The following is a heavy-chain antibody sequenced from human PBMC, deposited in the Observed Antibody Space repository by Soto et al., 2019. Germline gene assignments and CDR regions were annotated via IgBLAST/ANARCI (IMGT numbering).Heavy chain of an antibody. J-gene: IGHJ4*02. CDR3: GRGRSGQIVVFY. CDR2: IGPESGAT. V-gene: IGHV1-2*02. D-gene: IGHD1-26*01. CDR1: GYTFTGHY. Sequence: ASVKVSCKASGYTFTGHYIHWVRQAPEQGPEWMGEIGPESGATRYAQKFQGRVTMTRDMSITTVYMELNNLSPDDTAVYFCGRGRSGQIVVFYWGQGTPVTVSS.